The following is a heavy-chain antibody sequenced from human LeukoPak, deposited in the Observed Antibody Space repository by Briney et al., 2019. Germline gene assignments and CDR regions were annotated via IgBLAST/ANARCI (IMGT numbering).Heavy chain of an antibody. Sequence: SETLSLTCTVTGGSISSYYWSWIRQPPGKGLEWIGYVYYSGSTYYNPSLKSRVTISVDTSKNQFSLKLSSVTAADTAVYYCARGGSESYRNYYYMDVWGKGTTVTVSS. J-gene: IGHJ6*03. CDR2: VYYSGST. CDR3: ARGGSESYRNYYYMDV. CDR1: GGSISSYY. D-gene: IGHD3-10*01. V-gene: IGHV4-59*01.